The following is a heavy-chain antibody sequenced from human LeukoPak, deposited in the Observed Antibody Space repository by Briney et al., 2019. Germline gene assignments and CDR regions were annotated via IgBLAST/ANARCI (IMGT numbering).Heavy chain of an antibody. J-gene: IGHJ4*02. D-gene: IGHD3-22*01. CDR2: IWYDGSNK. CDR3: ARDWCHDSSGSCYFDY. Sequence: GGSLRLSCAASGFTFSSYGMHWVRQAPGKGLEWVAVIWYDGSNKYYADSVKGRFTISRDNSKNTLYLQMNSLRAEDTAVYYCARDWCHDSSGSCYFDYWGQGTLVTVSS. CDR1: GFTFSSYG. V-gene: IGHV3-33*01.